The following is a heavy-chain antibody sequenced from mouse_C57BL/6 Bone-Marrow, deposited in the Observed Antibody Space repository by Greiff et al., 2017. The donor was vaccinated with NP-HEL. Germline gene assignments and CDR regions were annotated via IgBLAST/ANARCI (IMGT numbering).Heavy chain of an antibody. Sequence: VQLQQSGAELARPGASVKLSCKASGYTFTSYGISWVKQRTGQGLELLGKIYPRSGNTYYNEKFKGKATLTADKSSSTAYMELRSLTSEDAAVYVCARWEDYFDYWGQGTTLTVSS. CDR1: GYTFTSYG. CDR2: IYPRSGNT. V-gene: IGHV1-81*01. D-gene: IGHD4-1*01. CDR3: ARWEDYFDY. J-gene: IGHJ2*01.